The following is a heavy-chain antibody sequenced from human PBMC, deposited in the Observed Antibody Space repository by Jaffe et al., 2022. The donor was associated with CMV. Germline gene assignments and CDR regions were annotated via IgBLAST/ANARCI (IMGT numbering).Heavy chain of an antibody. J-gene: IGHJ6*02. Sequence: EVQLVESGGGLVKPGGSLRLSCAASGFTFSSYSMNWVRQAPGKGLEWVSSISSSSSYIYYADSVKGRFTISRDNAKNSLYLQMNSLRAEDTAVYYCARGRLSGWIQPLDVWGQGTTVTVSS. CDR3: ARGRLSGWIQPLDV. D-gene: IGHD5-18*01. CDR2: ISSSSSYI. CDR1: GFTFSSYS. V-gene: IGHV3-21*01.